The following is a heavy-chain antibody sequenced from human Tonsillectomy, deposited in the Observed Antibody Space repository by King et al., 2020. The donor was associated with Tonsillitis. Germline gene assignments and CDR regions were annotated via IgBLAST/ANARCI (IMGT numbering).Heavy chain of an antibody. D-gene: IGHD6-19*01. CDR3: ARLAVAGTPSYYYGMDV. Sequence: VQLVESGGGLIQPGGSLRLSCAASGFTVSSNYMSWVRQAPGKGLEWVSVIYSGGSTYYADSVKGRFTISRDNSKNMLYLQMNSLRAEDTAVYYCARLAVAGTPSYYYGMDVWGQGTTVTVSS. CDR2: IYSGGST. CDR1: GFTVSSNY. J-gene: IGHJ6*02. V-gene: IGHV3-53*01.